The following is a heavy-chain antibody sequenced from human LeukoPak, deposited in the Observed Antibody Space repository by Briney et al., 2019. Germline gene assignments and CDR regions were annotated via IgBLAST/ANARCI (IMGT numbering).Heavy chain of an antibody. CDR2: INHSGST. J-gene: IGHJ4*02. D-gene: IGHD3-22*01. Sequence: PSETLSLTCTVSDGSISSYYWSWIRQPPGKGLEWIGEINHSGSTNYNPSLKSRVTISVDTSKNQFSLKLSSVTAADTAVYYCARVENVDYYDSSGHRVIDYWGQGTLVTVSS. CDR1: DGSISSYY. CDR3: ARVENVDYYDSSGHRVIDY. V-gene: IGHV4-34*01.